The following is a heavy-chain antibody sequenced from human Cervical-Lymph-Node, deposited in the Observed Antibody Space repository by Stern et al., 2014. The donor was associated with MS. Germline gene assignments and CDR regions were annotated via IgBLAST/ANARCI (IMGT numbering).Heavy chain of an antibody. Sequence: QVQLQQRGAGLLKPAETLSLTCAVYGGSFSGYYWSWIRQPPGKGLEWFGEINHSGSTNYNPSLKSPVTISVDTSKNQFSLKLSSVTAADTAVYYCARVMGGYSYGRYYYYYGMDVWGQGTTVTVSS. CDR2: INHSGST. CDR1: GGSFSGYY. D-gene: IGHD5-18*01. V-gene: IGHV4-34*01. CDR3: ARVMGGYSYGRYYYYYGMDV. J-gene: IGHJ6*02.